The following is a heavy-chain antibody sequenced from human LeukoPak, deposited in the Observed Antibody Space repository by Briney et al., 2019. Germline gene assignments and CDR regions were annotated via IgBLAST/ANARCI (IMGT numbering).Heavy chain of an antibody. CDR3: ARDLGSSGWVDY. D-gene: IGHD6-19*01. Sequence: PSETLSLTCSVSGGSINSRPYYWGWIRQPPGKGLEWIGNIYYSGSTYYNPSLKSRVTISVDTSKNQLSLKLSSVTAADTAVYYCARDLGSSGWVDYWGQGTLVTVSS. J-gene: IGHJ4*02. CDR1: GGSINSRPYY. V-gene: IGHV4-39*02. CDR2: IYYSGST.